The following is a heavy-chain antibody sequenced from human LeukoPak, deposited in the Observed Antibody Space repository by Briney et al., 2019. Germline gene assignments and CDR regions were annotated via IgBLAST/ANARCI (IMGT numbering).Heavy chain of an antibody. CDR1: GFTFSDYY. V-gene: IGHV3-11*01. Sequence: PGGSLRLSCAASGFTFSDYYMSWIRQAPGKGLEWVSYISSSGSTIYYADSVKGRFTISRDNAKNSLYLQMNSLRAEDTAVYYCARANYYGSGSTPYGMDVWGQGTTVTVSS. J-gene: IGHJ6*02. CDR3: ARANYYGSGSTPYGMDV. D-gene: IGHD3-10*01. CDR2: ISSSGSTI.